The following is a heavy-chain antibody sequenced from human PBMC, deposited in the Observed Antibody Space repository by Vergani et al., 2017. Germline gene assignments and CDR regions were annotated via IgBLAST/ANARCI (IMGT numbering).Heavy chain of an antibody. J-gene: IGHJ6*02. D-gene: IGHD3-10*01. CDR3: ARLGYYYGSGGMDV. CDR2: IYYSGST. Sequence: QVQLQESGPGLVKPSETLSLTCTVSGGSISSYYWSWIRQPPGKGLEWIGYIYYSGSTNYTPSLKSRVTISVDTSKNQFSLKLSSVTAADTAVYYCARLGYYYGSGGMDVWGQGTTVTVSS. V-gene: IGHV4-59*01. CDR1: GGSISSYY.